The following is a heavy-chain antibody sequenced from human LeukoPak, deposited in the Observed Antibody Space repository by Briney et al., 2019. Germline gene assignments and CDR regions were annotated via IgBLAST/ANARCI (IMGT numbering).Heavy chain of an antibody. CDR1: GFTFSDYY. D-gene: IGHD2-2*03. CDR3: ARARRLMDIVVVPAATFDY. V-gene: IGHV3-11*01. J-gene: IGHJ4*02. Sequence: GGSLRLSCAASGFTFSDYYMSWIRQAPGKGREWVSYISSSGSTIYYAVSVKGRFTITRDKAKNSLYLQMNSLRAEDTAVYYCARARRLMDIVVVPAATFDYWGQGTLVTVSS. CDR2: ISSSGSTI.